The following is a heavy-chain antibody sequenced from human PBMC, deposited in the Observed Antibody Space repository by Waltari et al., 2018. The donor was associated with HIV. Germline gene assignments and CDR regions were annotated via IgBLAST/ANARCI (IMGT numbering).Heavy chain of an antibody. Sequence: EVQLVESGGGLVQPGRSLRLSCAASGFTFDDYAMHWVLQAPGKGLEWVSGISWNSGSIGYADAVKGRFTISRDDAKDSLYLQMHSLGAEDTALYYCAKDIKAAAGYGMDVWGQGTTVTVSS. CDR1: GFTFDDYA. D-gene: IGHD6-13*01. CDR3: AKDIKAAAGYGMDV. CDR2: ISWNSGSI. J-gene: IGHJ6*02. V-gene: IGHV3-9*01.